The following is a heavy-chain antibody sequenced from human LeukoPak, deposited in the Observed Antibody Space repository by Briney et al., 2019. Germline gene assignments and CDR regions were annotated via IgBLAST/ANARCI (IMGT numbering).Heavy chain of an antibody. CDR2: IIPIFGTA. D-gene: IGHD3-22*01. V-gene: IGHV1-69*13. Sequence: GASVKVSCKASGGTFSSYAISWVRQAPGQGLEWMGGIIPIFGTANYAQKFQGRVTITADESTSTAYMELSSLRSEDTAVYYCAKDARPDYYDSSGYQDYWGQGTLVTVSS. J-gene: IGHJ4*02. CDR3: AKDARPDYYDSSGYQDY. CDR1: GGTFSSYA.